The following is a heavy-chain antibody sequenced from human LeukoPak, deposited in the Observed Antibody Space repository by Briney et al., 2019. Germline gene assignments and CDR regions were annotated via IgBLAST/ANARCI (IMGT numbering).Heavy chain of an antibody. J-gene: IGHJ6*02. Sequence: SQTLSLTCAISGDSPSSNSAAWNWIRQSPSRGLEWLVRTYYRSKWYNDYAVSVKSRITINPDTSKNQFSLQLNSVTPEDTAVYYCARGPHPVLLWFGESYLEYYYYYGMDVWGQGTTVTVSS. D-gene: IGHD3-10*01. CDR1: GDSPSSNSAA. CDR3: ARGPHPVLLWFGESYLEYYYYYGMDV. CDR2: TYYRSKWYN. V-gene: IGHV6-1*01.